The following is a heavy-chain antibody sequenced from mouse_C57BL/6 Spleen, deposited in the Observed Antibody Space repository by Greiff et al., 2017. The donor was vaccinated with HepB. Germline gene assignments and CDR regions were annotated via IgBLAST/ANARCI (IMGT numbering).Heavy chain of an antibody. Sequence: EVQLVESGGGLVKPGGSLKLSCAASGFTFSSYTMSWVRQTPEKRLEWVATISGGGGNTYYPDSVKGRFTISRDNAKNTLYLQMSSLRSEDTALYYCARHGGYLPWFAYWGQGTLVTVSA. CDR1: GFTFSSYT. J-gene: IGHJ3*01. D-gene: IGHD1-1*02. CDR3: ARHGGYLPWFAY. V-gene: IGHV5-9*01. CDR2: ISGGGGNT.